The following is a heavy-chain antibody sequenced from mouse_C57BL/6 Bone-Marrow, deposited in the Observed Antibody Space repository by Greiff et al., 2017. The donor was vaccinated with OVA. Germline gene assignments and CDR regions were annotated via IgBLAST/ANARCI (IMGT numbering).Heavy chain of an antibody. CDR3: ARRRTTVVATGAMDY. CDR1: GYTFTDYY. J-gene: IGHJ4*01. V-gene: IGHV1-26*01. CDR2: INPNNGGT. D-gene: IGHD1-1*01. Sequence: VQLQQSGPELVKPGASVKISCKASGYTFTDYYMNWVKQSHGKSLEWIGDINPNNGGTSYNQKFKGKATLTVDKSSSTAYMELRSLTSEDSAVYYCARRRTTVVATGAMDYWGQGTSVTVSS.